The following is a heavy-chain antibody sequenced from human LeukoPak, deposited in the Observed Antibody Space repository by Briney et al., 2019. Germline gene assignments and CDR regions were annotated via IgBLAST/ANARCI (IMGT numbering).Heavy chain of an antibody. J-gene: IGHJ6*03. Sequence: GGSLRLSCAASGFTFSSYGMHWVRQAPGKGLEWVANIKKDVSEKYYVDSVKGRFTISRDNAKTSLYLQMNSLRAEDTAVYYCARDWTVTNSYYYYYYMDVWGKGTTVTVSS. CDR2: IKKDVSEK. V-gene: IGHV3-7*01. CDR3: ARDWTVTNSYYYYYYMDV. D-gene: IGHD4-17*01. CDR1: GFTFSSYG.